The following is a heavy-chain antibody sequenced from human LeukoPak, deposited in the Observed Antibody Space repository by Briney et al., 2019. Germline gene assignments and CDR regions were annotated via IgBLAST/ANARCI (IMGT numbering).Heavy chain of an antibody. CDR3: ARGGLRGEYNFQH. D-gene: IGHD2/OR15-2a*01. Sequence: PSQTLSLTCTVSGGSISSGGYYWSWIRQPPGKGLEWIGYIYYSGSTNYNPSLKNRVSISIDTSKTQFSLKLSSVTAADTAVYYCARGGLRGEYNFQHWGQGTLVTVSS. CDR2: IYYSGST. V-gene: IGHV4-61*08. CDR1: GGSISSGGYY. J-gene: IGHJ1*01.